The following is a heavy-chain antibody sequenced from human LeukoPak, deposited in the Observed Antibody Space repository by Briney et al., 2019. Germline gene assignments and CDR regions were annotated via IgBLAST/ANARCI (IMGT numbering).Heavy chain of an antibody. CDR3: ARDHSGWYVDY. Sequence: GGSLRLSCAASGFIFSDYSMNWVRQAPGKGLEWVSSISGSSNHIYYADSMKGRFTVSRDNARNSLYLQLSNVRAGDTAVYYCARDHSGWYVDYWGQGTLVTVSS. CDR1: GFIFSDYS. CDR2: ISGSSNHI. V-gene: IGHV3-21*01. D-gene: IGHD6-19*01. J-gene: IGHJ4*02.